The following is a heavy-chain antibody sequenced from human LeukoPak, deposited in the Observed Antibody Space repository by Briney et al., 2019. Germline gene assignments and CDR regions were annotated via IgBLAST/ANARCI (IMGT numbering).Heavy chain of an antibody. CDR1: GFTFGDHG. CDR3: TRGDSFYYFDY. Sequence: PGGSLRLSCTISGFTFGDHGLTWVRQAPGKGLEWVGFIRSEAYGGTTDYAASAKGRFSISRDVSKGIAYLQMNSLKTEDTAVYYCTRGDSFYYFDYWGQGTLVTVSS. CDR2: IRSEAYGGTT. V-gene: IGHV3-49*04. J-gene: IGHJ4*02. D-gene: IGHD2-21*02.